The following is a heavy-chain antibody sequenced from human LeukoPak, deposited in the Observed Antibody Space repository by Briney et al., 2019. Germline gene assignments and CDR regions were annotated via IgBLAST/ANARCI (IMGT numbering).Heavy chain of an antibody. Sequence: GGSLRLSCTASGFTSGDYAMSWFRQAPGKGLEWVSVISGSGGGTSYADSVKGRFTISRDNSNNTLYLQMNSLSAEDTAVYYCAKAPPYSSFDYWGQGTLVTVSS. V-gene: IGHV3-23*01. D-gene: IGHD6-13*01. CDR3: AKAPPYSSFDY. J-gene: IGHJ4*02. CDR1: GFTSGDYA. CDR2: ISGSGGGT.